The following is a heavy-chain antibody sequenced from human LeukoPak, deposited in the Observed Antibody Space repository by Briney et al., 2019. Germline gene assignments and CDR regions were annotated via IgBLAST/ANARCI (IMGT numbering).Heavy chain of an antibody. CDR3: AKAKGGSWDYYDTNDFAAFDI. V-gene: IGHV3-33*06. J-gene: IGHJ3*02. D-gene: IGHD3-22*01. Sequence: PGGSLRLSCAASGSTFSSYGMHWVRQAPGKGLEWVTVIWYDGSNKYYADSVKGRFTISRDNSKSTVFLQMNSLRAEDTAIYYCAKAKGGSWDYYDTNDFAAFDIWGQGTMVTVSS. CDR1: GSTFSSYG. CDR2: IWYDGSNK.